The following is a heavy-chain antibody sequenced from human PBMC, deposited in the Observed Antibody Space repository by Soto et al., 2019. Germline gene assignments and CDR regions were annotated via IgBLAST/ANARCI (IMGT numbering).Heavy chain of an antibody. D-gene: IGHD2-2*01. CDR1: GFTFSDYY. Sequence: QVQLVESGGGLVKPGGSLRLSCAASGFTFSDYYMTWIRQAPGKGLEWVSYISGSGSTIYYADSVRGRFTISRDNAKNSLYLQMSSLRAEDTAVYYCATTAKDSSTSHHSPQIIFDNWGQGTLVTVSS. CDR2: ISGSGSTI. J-gene: IGHJ4*02. CDR3: ATTAKDSSTSHHSPQIIFDN. V-gene: IGHV3-11*01.